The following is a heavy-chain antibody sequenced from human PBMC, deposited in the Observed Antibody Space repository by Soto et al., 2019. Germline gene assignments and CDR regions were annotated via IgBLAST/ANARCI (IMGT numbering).Heavy chain of an antibody. V-gene: IGHV3-23*01. D-gene: IGHD3-10*01. CDR3: AKDSGSNPLDYYYYYYMDV. CDR1: GFTFSSYA. Sequence: GGSLRLSCAASGFTFSSYAMSWVRQAPGKGLEWVSAISGSGGSTYYADSVKGRFTISRDNSKNTLYLQMNSLRAEDTAVYYCAKDSGSNPLDYYYYYYMDVWGKGTTVTVSS. J-gene: IGHJ6*03. CDR2: ISGSGGST.